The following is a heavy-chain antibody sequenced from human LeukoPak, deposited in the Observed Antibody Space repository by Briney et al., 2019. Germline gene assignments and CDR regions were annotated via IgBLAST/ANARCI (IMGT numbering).Heavy chain of an antibody. CDR3: AKDNRRHYTSGPNPDSLH. CDR1: GFTFSNAW. J-gene: IGHJ4*02. D-gene: IGHD6-19*01. Sequence: GGSLRLSCAASGFTFSNAWMNWVRQAPGKGLEWVGRIKSKTDGGTTDYAAPVKGRFTISRDDSKNTLYLQMNSLKTEDTAVYYCAKDNRRHYTSGPNPDSLHWGQGALVTVSS. V-gene: IGHV3-15*07. CDR2: IKSKTDGGTT.